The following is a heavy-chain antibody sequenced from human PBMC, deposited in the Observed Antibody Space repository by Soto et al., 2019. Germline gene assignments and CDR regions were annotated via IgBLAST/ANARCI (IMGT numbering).Heavy chain of an antibody. V-gene: IGHV4-59*01. CDR2: IYYSGST. CDR3: AREGAVGGGYFDY. D-gene: IGHD1-26*01. J-gene: IGHJ4*02. CDR1: GGSISSYY. Sequence: QVQLQESGPGLVKPSETLSLTCTVSGGSISSYYWRWIRQPPGKGLQWIGYIYYSGSTNYNPSRESRDHISVDTSKNQFSMTLSSVSGADTAVYYCAREGAVGGGYFDYWGQGTLVTVSS.